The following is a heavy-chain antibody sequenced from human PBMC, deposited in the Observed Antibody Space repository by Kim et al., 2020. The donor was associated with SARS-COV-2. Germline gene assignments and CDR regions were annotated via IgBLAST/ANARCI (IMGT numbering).Heavy chain of an antibody. D-gene: IGHD6-13*01. V-gene: IGHV1-69*04. CDR2: IVPFVDIT. Sequence: SVKVSCKTSGGTFSSYIICWVRQAPGQGLEWLGRIVPFVDITNYAQKFQGRVTITADKSTNTAYMELSSLTSEDTAVYFCARDPGGLAAGTLDNWGQGALVIVSS. CDR3: ARDPGGLAAGTLDN. CDR1: GGTFSSYI. J-gene: IGHJ4*02.